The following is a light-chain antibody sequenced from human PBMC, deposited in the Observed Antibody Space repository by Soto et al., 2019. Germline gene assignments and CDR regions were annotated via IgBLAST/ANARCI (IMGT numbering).Light chain of an antibody. CDR2: GVD. CDR3: CSDAGGFTWV. CDR1: SSDFGGYKY. V-gene: IGLV2-11*01. J-gene: IGLJ3*02. Sequence: QSVLTQPRSVSGSPGQSVTISCTGASSDFGGYKYVSWYQHHPGKAPKLMIYGVDKLPSGVPDRFSGSKSGNTASLTISGLHADDEADYCFCSDAGGFTWVFGGGTKLTVL.